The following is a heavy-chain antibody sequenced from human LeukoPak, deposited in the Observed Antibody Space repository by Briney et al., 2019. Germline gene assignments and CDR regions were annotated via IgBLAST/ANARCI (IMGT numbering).Heavy chain of an antibody. Sequence: ASVTVSCTASGYTFTSYAIHWVRQAPGQRLEWMGWISAGNGNTKYSQNFQGRVTFISNTSATTAFMELSSLRSEGAAVYYCARDSGSGNNDYWGQGTLVTVSS. CDR1: GYTFTSYA. CDR2: ISAGNGNT. J-gene: IGHJ4*02. D-gene: IGHD1-26*01. V-gene: IGHV1-3*01. CDR3: ARDSGSGNNDY.